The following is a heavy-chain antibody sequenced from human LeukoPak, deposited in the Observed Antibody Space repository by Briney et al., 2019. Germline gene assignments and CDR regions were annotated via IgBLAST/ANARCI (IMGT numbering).Heavy chain of an antibody. Sequence: ASVKVSCKASGYTFTMYYIHWVRQAPGQGLEWMGMINPSDGATTYAQRFQGRVTMTRDMSTTTVYMDLRSLRSEDTAVYYCARELERRNLNFDYWGQGTLVTVSS. CDR3: ARELERRNLNFDY. J-gene: IGHJ4*02. D-gene: IGHD1-1*01. V-gene: IGHV1-46*01. CDR1: GYTFTMYY. CDR2: INPSDGAT.